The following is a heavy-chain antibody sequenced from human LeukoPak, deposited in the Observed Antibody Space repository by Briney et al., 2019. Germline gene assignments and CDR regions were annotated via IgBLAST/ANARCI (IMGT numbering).Heavy chain of an antibody. CDR3: ARAHMWQQLVGDWFDP. D-gene: IGHD6-13*01. CDR1: GFTFSGYS. Sequence: GGSLRLSCAASGFTFSGYSMNWVRQAPGKGLEWVSSISSSSYIYYADSVKGRFTISRDNAKNSLYLQMNSLRAEDTAVYYCARAHMWQQLVGDWFDPWGQGTLVTVSS. J-gene: IGHJ5*02. CDR2: ISSSSYI. V-gene: IGHV3-21*01.